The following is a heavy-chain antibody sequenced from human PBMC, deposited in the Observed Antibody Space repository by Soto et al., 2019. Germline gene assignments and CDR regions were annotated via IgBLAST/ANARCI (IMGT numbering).Heavy chain of an antibody. D-gene: IGHD2-15*01. CDR3: ARAAPRYCRGGSRSSGSAY. Sequence: QVQLQQWGAGLLKPSETLSLTCAVYGGSFSGYYWSWIRQPPGKGLEWIGEINHSGSTNYNPSLKARPPRSGGPSKTRFSLQPRTVAAADRAVYYCARAAPRYCRGGSRSSGSAYWGQGTLVTVSS. J-gene: IGHJ4*02. CDR1: GGSFSGYY. V-gene: IGHV4-34*01. CDR2: INHSGST.